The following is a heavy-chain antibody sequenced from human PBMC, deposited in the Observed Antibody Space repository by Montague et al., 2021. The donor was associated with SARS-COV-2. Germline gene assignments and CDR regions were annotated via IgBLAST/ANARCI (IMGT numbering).Heavy chain of an antibody. J-gene: IGHJ5*02. CDR2: IYYSGST. Sequence: SETLSLTCTVSGDSVSSGSYYWSWIRQPPGKGLEWIGYIYYSGSTNYNPSLKSRVTILVDTSKNQFSLKLSSVTAADTAVYYCARRPYYYDSSGQFDPWGQGVLVTVSS. CDR1: GDSVSSGSYY. D-gene: IGHD3-22*01. V-gene: IGHV4-61*01. CDR3: ARRPYYYDSSGQFDP.